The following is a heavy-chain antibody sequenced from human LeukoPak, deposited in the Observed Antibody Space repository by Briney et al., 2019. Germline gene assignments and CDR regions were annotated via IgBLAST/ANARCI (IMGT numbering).Heavy chain of an antibody. D-gene: IGHD3-10*01. V-gene: IGHV3-21*01. CDR3: ARVGGWVRYYYGSGSYYPSFDY. Sequence: KPGGSLRLSCAASGFTFSSYSMNWVRQAPGKGLEWVSSISSSSSYIYYADSVKGRFTISRDNAKNSLYLQMNSLRAEDTAVYYCARVGGWVRYYYGSGSYYPSFDYWGQGTLVTVSS. J-gene: IGHJ4*02. CDR1: GFTFSSYS. CDR2: ISSSSSYI.